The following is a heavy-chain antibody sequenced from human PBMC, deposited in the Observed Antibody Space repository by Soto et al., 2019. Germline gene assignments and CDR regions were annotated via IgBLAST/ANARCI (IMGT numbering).Heavy chain of an antibody. Sequence: KPSETLSLTCTVSGGSISSGAYYWSWIRQHPEKGLEWIGYISYSGSTYYNPSLKSRITMSVDTSRNHFSLKLSSVTAADTAVYYCARARSYFDRSGYYYDYWGQGTLVTVSS. D-gene: IGHD3-22*01. CDR1: GGSISSGAYY. J-gene: IGHJ4*02. CDR2: ISYSGST. V-gene: IGHV4-31*03. CDR3: ARARSYFDRSGYYYDY.